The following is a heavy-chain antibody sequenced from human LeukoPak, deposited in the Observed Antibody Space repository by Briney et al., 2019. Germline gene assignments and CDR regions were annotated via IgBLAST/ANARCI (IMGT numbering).Heavy chain of an antibody. V-gene: IGHV3-30*04. CDR2: ISYDGSNK. CDR1: GFTFSGYA. J-gene: IGHJ4*02. D-gene: IGHD1-1*01. CDR3: ARELRTGAGLDY. Sequence: GGSLRLSCAASGFTFSGYARHWVRQAPGKGLEWVAVISYDGSNKYYADSVKGRFTISRDNSKNTLYLQMNSLRAEDTAVYYCARELRTGAGLDYWGQGTLVTVSS.